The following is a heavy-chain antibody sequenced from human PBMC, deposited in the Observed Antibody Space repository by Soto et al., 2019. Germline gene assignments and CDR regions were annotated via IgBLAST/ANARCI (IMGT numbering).Heavy chain of an antibody. J-gene: IGHJ4*02. CDR2: ISADGSYK. V-gene: IGHV3-74*01. CDR3: ARVSPPPDY. Sequence: PGGSLRLSCAASGFTLNNYWMHWVRQAPGKGPAWVSRISADGSYKFYADSVKGQFTISRDNSKNTLFLQMNSLRAEDTAVYYCARVSPPPDYWGQGTLVTVSS. CDR1: GFTLNNYW.